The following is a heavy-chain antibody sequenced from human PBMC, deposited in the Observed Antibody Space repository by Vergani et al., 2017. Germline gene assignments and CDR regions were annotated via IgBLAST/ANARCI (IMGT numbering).Heavy chain of an antibody. CDR3: ASVVHYYESSGYLYWFDP. Sequence: QVQLVQSGAEVKKPGASVKVSCKASGYTFTGYYMHWVRQAPGQGLEWMGWINPNSGGTNYAQKFQGRVTMTRDTSISTAYMELSRLRADDTAVYYCASVVHYYESSGYLYWFDPWGQGTLVTVSS. CDR1: GYTFTGYY. D-gene: IGHD3-22*01. V-gene: IGHV1-2*02. CDR2: INPNSGGT. J-gene: IGHJ5*02.